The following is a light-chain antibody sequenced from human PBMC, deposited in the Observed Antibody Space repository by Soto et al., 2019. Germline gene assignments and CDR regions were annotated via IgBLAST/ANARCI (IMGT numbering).Light chain of an antibody. CDR2: RNN. Sequence: VLTQPPSASGTPGQRVTISCSGSSSNIGTNYVYWYQQLPGTAPKLIIYRNNQRPSGVPDRFSGSKSGTSASLAISGLRSEDEADYYCAAWDDRLRGLYVFGIGTKVTVL. J-gene: IGLJ1*01. CDR1: SSNIGTNY. CDR3: AAWDDRLRGLYV. V-gene: IGLV1-47*01.